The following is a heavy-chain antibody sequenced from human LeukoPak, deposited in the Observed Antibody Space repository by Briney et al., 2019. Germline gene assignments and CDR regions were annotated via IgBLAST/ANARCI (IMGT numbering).Heavy chain of an antibody. D-gene: IGHD1-26*01. J-gene: IGHJ4*02. CDR2: INCNSGGT. Sequence: ASVKVSCKASGYTFTGYYIHWVRQASGQGLEWMGWINCNSGGTNYAQKFQGRVTMTRDTSISTAYMELSRLRSDDTAVYYCARDSSGSYEYYFDYWGQGTLVTVSS. CDR1: GYTFTGYY. CDR3: ARDSSGSYEYYFDY. V-gene: IGHV1-2*02.